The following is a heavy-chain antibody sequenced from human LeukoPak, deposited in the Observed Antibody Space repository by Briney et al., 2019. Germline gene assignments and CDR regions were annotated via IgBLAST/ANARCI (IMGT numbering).Heavy chain of an antibody. CDR2: ISTSGGTT. D-gene: IGHD1-26*01. Sequence: GSLRLSCAASGFTFSSYAMSWVRQAPGKGLEWVSGISTSGGTTYYADPVKGRFTISRDNSKNTLYLQMRSLRAEDTAVYYCAKGGIVGATTLWGQGTLVTVSS. CDR3: AKGGIVGATTL. V-gene: IGHV3-23*01. CDR1: GFTFSSYA. J-gene: IGHJ4*02.